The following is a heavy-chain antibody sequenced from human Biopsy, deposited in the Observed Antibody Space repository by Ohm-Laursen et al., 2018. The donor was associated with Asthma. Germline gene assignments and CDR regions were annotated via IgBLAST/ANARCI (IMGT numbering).Heavy chain of an antibody. Sequence: TLSLTCIVSGDSISSRGGHYWSWIRQHPGKGLEWIGYIYYSGSTYYNPSPKSRVTISVDTSKNQFSLKVRSVTAADAAVYYCARDRSYSGSAGFGHYYGMDVWGQGTTVTVSS. J-gene: IGHJ6*02. CDR1: GDSISSRGGHY. V-gene: IGHV4-31*03. CDR2: IYYSGST. CDR3: ARDRSYSGSAGFGHYYGMDV. D-gene: IGHD5-12*01.